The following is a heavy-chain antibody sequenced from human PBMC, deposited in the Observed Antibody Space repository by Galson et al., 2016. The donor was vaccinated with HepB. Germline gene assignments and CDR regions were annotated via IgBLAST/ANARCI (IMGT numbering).Heavy chain of an antibody. J-gene: IGHJ4*02. CDR2: IKQDGREI. Sequence: SLRLSCAASGFPFSSYWMSWVRQAPGKGLEWVANIKQDGREIYYVDSVKGRFTISRDNAKNSLYLQMNSLRAEETAVYYCAVAGSSYGNLDYWGQGTLVTVSS. D-gene: IGHD5-18*01. V-gene: IGHV3-7*01. CDR1: GFPFSSYW. CDR3: AVAGSSYGNLDY.